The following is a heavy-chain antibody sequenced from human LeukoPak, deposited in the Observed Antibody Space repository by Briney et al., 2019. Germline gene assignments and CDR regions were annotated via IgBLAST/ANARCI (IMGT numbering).Heavy chain of an antibody. J-gene: IGHJ4*02. CDR3: TTEACSRTSCYGEFDY. Sequence: GGSLRLSCAASGFTFSNAWMSWVRQAPGKGLEWVGRIKSKTDGWTTDYAAPVKGRFTISRDDSKNTLYLQMNSLKTEDTAVYYCTTEACSRTSCYGEFDYWGQGTLVTVSS. CDR1: GFTFSNAW. D-gene: IGHD2-2*01. V-gene: IGHV3-15*01. CDR2: IKSKTDGWTT.